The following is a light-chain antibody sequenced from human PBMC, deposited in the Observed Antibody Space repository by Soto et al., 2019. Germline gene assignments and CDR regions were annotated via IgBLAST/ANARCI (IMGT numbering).Light chain of an antibody. Sequence: QSALTQPASVSGSPGQSITISCTGSSSDVGTYNLVSWYQHHPGKAPKLMISEVIKRPSGVSNRFSGSKSGNTASLTLSGLQAEDEADYYCCSYAGSSLFVFGGGTKLTVL. CDR2: EVI. V-gene: IGLV2-23*02. J-gene: IGLJ2*01. CDR1: SSDVGTYNL. CDR3: CSYAGSSLFV.